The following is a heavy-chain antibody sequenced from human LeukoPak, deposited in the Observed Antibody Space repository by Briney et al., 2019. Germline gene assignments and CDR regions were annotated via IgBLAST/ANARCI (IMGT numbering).Heavy chain of an antibody. CDR1: GFTFSSYG. CDR2: IWYDGSNK. D-gene: IGHD5-12*01. J-gene: IGHJ4*02. V-gene: IGHV3-33*01. CDR3: ARDGYSGYESYFDY. Sequence: PGGSLRLSCAASGFTFSSYGMHWVRQAPGKGLECVAVIWYDGSNKYYADSVKGRFTISRDNSKNTLYLQMNSLRAEDTAVYYCARDGYSGYESYFDYWGQGTLVTVSS.